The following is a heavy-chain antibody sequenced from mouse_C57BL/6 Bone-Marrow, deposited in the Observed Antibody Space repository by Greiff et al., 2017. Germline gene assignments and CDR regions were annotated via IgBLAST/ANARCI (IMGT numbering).Heavy chain of an antibody. CDR2: ISNGGGST. V-gene: IGHV5-12*01. Sequence: EVQRVESGGGLVQPGGSLKLSCAASGFTFSASSMYWVRQTPEKRLEWVAYISNGGGSTYYPDTVKGRFTISRDNAKNTLYLQMRRLKSEDTAMYYCARHSYGSSPYYAMDYWGQGTSVTVSS. J-gene: IGHJ4*01. CDR3: ARHSYGSSPYYAMDY. CDR1: GFTFSASS. D-gene: IGHD1-1*01.